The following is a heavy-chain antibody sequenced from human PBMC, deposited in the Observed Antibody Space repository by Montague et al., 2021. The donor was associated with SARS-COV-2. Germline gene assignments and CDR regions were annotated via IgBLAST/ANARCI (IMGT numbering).Heavy chain of an antibody. V-gene: IGHV4-34*01. CDR1: GGSFSGYY. D-gene: IGHD2-15*01. Sequence: SETLSLTCAVYGGSFSGYYWSWIRQPPGKGLELIGEINHSGSTNYNPSLKSRVTISVDTSKNQFSLKLSSVTAADTAVYYCARGSVDIVVVVAATPPYFDYWGQGTLVTVSS. J-gene: IGHJ4*02. CDR2: INHSGST. CDR3: ARGSVDIVVVVAATPPYFDY.